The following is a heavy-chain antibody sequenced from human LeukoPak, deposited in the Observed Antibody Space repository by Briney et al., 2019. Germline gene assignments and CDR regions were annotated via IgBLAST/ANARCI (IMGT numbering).Heavy chain of an antibody. Sequence: SETLSLTCTVSGGSISSYYWSWIRQPPGKGLEWIGYIYYSGSTNYNPSLKSRVTISVDTSKNQFSLKLSSVTAADTAVYYCARAPYDSGGYYDYYFDYWGQGTLVTVSS. D-gene: IGHD3-22*01. V-gene: IGHV4-59*08. CDR3: ARAPYDSGGYYDYYFDY. J-gene: IGHJ4*02. CDR1: GGSISSYY. CDR2: IYYSGST.